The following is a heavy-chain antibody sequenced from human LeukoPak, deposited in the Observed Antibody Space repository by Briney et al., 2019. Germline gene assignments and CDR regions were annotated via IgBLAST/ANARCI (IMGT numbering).Heavy chain of an antibody. CDR2: ISGDGVST. J-gene: IGHJ4*02. Sequence: GGSLRLSCVASGLPIADFAMHWARQAPGKGLEWVSLISGDGVSTFYADSVKGRFSISRDNSKNSLYLEMNSLRAEDAAMYYCAKESGKFDYWGQGTLVAVSS. CDR3: AKESGKFDY. CDR1: GLPIADFA. V-gene: IGHV3-43*02.